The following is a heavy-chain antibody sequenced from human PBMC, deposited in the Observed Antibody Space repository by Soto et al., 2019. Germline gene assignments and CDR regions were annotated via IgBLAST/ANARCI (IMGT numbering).Heavy chain of an antibody. CDR2: IYSGGGT. V-gene: IGHV3-53*01. J-gene: IGHJ4*02. D-gene: IGHD3-3*01. CDR1: GFPVSSYY. CDR3: AREWSGYVSYFDY. Sequence: GGSLRLSCAASGFPVSSYYMSLVRQAPGKGLECVSVIYSGGGTFYADSVKGRFTISRNDFKNTMYLQMNSLRAEDTAVYYCAREWSGYVSYFDYWGQGTRVTVSS.